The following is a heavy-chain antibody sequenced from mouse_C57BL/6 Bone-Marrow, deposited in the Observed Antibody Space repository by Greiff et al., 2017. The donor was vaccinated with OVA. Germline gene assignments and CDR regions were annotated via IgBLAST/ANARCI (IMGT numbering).Heavy chain of an antibody. D-gene: IGHD1-1*01. Sequence: DVKLQESGPVLVKPGASVKMSCKASGYTFTDYYMNWVKQSHGKSLEWIGVINPYNGGTSYKQKFKGKATLTVDKSSSTAYMELRSLTSEDSAVYYCARTTIVAYYFDYWGQGTTLTVS. V-gene: IGHV1-19*01. CDR3: ARTTIVAYYFDY. J-gene: IGHJ2*01. CDR1: GYTFTDYY. CDR2: INPYNGGT.